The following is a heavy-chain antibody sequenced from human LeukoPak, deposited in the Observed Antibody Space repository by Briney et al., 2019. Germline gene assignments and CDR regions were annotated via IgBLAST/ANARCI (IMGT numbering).Heavy chain of an antibody. CDR3: ATPTLGTIGEYLFDY. D-gene: IGHD1-7*01. J-gene: IGHJ4*02. CDR2: MYPDDSDA. Sequence: GESLRISCKGSGYSFTTYWIGWVRQLPGNGLEWMAVMYPDDSDARYSPSFQGQVTISADKSISTAYLQWSTLKASDTAMYYCATPTLGTIGEYLFDYWGQGTLVTVSS. V-gene: IGHV5-51*01. CDR1: GYSFTTYW.